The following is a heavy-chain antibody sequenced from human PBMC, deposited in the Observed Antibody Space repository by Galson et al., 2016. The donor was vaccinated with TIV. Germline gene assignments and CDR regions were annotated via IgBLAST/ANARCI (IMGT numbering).Heavy chain of an antibody. CDR1: GFTFSSYS. Sequence: SLRLSCAASGFTFSSYSMHWVRQAPGKGLEWVTFIRYDGSYKEPADSVKGRFTISRDNSKNTLFLQMNSLRDEDTAIYYCVKDRSWDLSTDAFDIWGQGTKVTVSS. V-gene: IGHV3-30*02. CDR2: IRYDGSYK. J-gene: IGHJ3*02. D-gene: IGHD1-26*01. CDR3: VKDRSWDLSTDAFDI.